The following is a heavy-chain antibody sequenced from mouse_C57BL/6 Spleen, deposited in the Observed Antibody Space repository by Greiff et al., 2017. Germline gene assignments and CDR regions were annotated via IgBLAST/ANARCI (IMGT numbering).Heavy chain of an antibody. Sequence: QVQLQQPGAELVKPGASVKLSCKASGYTFTSYWMQWVKQRPGQGLEWIGEIDPSDSYTNYNQKFKGKATLTVDTSSSPAYMQLSSLTSEDSAVYYCARENYYGSSFDYWGQGTTLTVSS. CDR2: IDPSDSYT. V-gene: IGHV1-50*01. CDR3: ARENYYGSSFDY. CDR1: GYTFTSYW. J-gene: IGHJ2*01. D-gene: IGHD1-1*01.